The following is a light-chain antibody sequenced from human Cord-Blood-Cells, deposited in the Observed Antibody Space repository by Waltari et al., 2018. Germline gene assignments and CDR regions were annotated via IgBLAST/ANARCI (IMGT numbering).Light chain of an antibody. Sequence: QYALTHPASVSGSPRQSITISCPGTRRDVRSYNLVSWYQQNPGKAPKLMIYEGSKRPSGVSNRFSGSKSGNTASLTISGLQAEDEADYYCCSYAGSSTYVFGTGTKVTVL. J-gene: IGLJ1*01. CDR3: CSYAGSSTYV. V-gene: IGLV2-23*01. CDR1: RRDVRSYNL. CDR2: EGS.